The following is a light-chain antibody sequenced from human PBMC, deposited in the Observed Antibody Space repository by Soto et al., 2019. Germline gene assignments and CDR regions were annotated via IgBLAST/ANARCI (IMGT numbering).Light chain of an antibody. Sequence: QSVLTQPPSVSGAPGQRVTISCSGSSSNIGAGYDVHWYQQFPGTAPKVLIYGNSNRPLGVPDRISGSKSGTSASLTITGLQAEDEADYYCQSYDAGLSVYVAFGGGTKLTVL. CDR2: GNS. CDR3: QSYDAGLSVYVA. V-gene: IGLV1-40*01. CDR1: SSNIGAGYD. J-gene: IGLJ2*01.